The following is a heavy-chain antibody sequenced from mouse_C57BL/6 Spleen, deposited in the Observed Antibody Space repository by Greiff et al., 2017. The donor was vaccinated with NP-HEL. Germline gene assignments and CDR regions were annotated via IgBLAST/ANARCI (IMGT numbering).Heavy chain of an antibody. J-gene: IGHJ3*01. Sequence: EVMLVESGGGLVQSGRSLRLSCATSGFTFSDFYMEWVRQAPGKGLEWIAASRNKANDYTTEYSASVKGRFIVSRDTSQSILYLQMNALRAEDTAIYYCARDVKLGRFAYWGQGTLVTVSA. CDR2: SRNKANDYTT. D-gene: IGHD4-1*01. CDR1: GFTFSDFY. V-gene: IGHV7-1*01. CDR3: ARDVKLGRFAY.